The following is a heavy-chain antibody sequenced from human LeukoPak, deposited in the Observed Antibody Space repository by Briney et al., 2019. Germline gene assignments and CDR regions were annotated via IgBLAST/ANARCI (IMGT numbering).Heavy chain of an antibody. CDR2: IWYDGSNK. J-gene: IGHJ6*02. V-gene: IGHV3-33*01. D-gene: IGHD6-13*01. Sequence: QPGGSLRLSGAASGFTFSSYGMHWVRQAPGKGLEWVAVIWYDGSNKYYADSVKGRFTISRDNSKNTLYLQMNSLRAEDTAVYYCARRYSSSWATYYYYGMDVWGQGTTVTVSS. CDR1: GFTFSSYG. CDR3: ARRYSSSWATYYYYGMDV.